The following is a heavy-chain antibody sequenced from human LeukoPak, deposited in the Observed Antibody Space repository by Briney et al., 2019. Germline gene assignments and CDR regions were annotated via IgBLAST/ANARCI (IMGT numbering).Heavy chain of an antibody. J-gene: IGHJ4*02. V-gene: IGHV3-9*01. CDR1: GFKFSDYY. D-gene: IGHD2-21*01. CDR2: ISWNSGSI. Sequence: AGGSLRLSCAASGFKFSDYYMSWIRQAPGKGLEWVSGISWNSGSIGYADSVKGRFTISRDNAKSSLYLQMNSLRAEDTALYYCAKVVGVRFPYFDYWGQGTLVTVSS. CDR3: AKVVGVRFPYFDY.